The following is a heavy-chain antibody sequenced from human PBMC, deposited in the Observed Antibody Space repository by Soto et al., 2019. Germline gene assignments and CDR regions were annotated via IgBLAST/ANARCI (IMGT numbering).Heavy chain of an antibody. J-gene: IGHJ4*02. D-gene: IGHD2-15*01. V-gene: IGHV1-69*13. CDR2: IIPIFGTA. CDR3: ARWEVVVAATGVFPPFDY. Sequence: SVKVSCKASGGTFSSYAISWVRQAPGQGLEWMGGIIPIFGTANYAQKFQGRVTITADESTSTAYMKLSSLRSGDTAVYYCARWEVVVAATGVFPPFDYWGQGTLVTVSS. CDR1: GGTFSSYA.